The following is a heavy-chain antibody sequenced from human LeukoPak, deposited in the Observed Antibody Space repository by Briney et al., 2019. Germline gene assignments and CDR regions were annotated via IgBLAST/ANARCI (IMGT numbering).Heavy chain of an antibody. J-gene: IGHJ6*02. CDR1: GFTFSSYA. CDR2: ISSSGSDI. Sequence: GGSLRLSCAASGFTFSSYAMSWVRQAPGEGLAWVSYISSSGSDIFYADSVKGRFTISRDNAKNSLYLQMNSLRAEDTAIYYCARGHYGLDVWGQGTTVTVSS. V-gene: IGHV3-21*05. CDR3: ARGHYGLDV.